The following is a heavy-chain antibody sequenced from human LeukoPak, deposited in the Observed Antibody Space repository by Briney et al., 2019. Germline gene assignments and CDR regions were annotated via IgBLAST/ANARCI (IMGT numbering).Heavy chain of an antibody. CDR1: GGTFSSYA. J-gene: IGHJ3*02. Sequence: SVKASCKASGGTFSSYAISWVRQAPGQGLEWMGRIIPIFGIANYAQKFQGRVTITADKSTSTAYMELSSLRSEDTAVYYCARDPREDYYDSSGAFDIWGQGTMVTVSS. CDR2: IIPIFGIA. CDR3: ARDPREDYYDSSGAFDI. V-gene: IGHV1-69*04. D-gene: IGHD3-22*01.